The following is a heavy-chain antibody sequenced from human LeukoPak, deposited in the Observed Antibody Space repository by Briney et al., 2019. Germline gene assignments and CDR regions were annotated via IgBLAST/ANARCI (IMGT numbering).Heavy chain of an antibody. Sequence: SETLSLTCTVSGGSISSNNYYRRWIRQPPGKGREWIGSACYSDSTYYIQSLKSRATKSMDTSQDQFPIKLSSETAADTAVFFCARHGAVAAQDAFDVWGQGTMVTVSS. V-gene: IGHV4-39*01. CDR2: ACYSDST. CDR3: ARHGAVAAQDAFDV. J-gene: IGHJ3*01. D-gene: IGHD6-19*01. CDR1: GGSISSNNYY.